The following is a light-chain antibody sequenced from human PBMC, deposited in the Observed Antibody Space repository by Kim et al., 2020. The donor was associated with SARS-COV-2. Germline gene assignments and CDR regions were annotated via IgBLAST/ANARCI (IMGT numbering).Light chain of an antibody. J-gene: IGKJ4*01. CDR2: AAA. CDR1: QSVSSY. CDR3: QQRSNWPPT. V-gene: IGKV3-11*01. Sequence: SPGERATLSCRASQSVSSYLAWYQQKPGRAPRLLSYAAANRATGIPARFSGSGSGTDFTLTISSLEPEDFAVYYCQQRSNWPPTFGGGTKVDIK.